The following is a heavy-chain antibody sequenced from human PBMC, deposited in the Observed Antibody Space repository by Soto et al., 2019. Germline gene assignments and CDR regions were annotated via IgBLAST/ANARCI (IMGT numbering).Heavy chain of an antibody. V-gene: IGHV3-33*01. J-gene: IGHJ6*03. D-gene: IGHD2-2*01. CDR1: GFTFSSYG. CDR2: IWYDGSNK. CDR3: VRDCSSTSCSRGAYYYYYYMDV. Sequence: GGSLRLSCAASGFTFSSYGMHWVRQAPGKGLEWVAVIWYDGSNKYYADSVKGRFTISRDNSKNTLYLQMNSLRAEDTAVYYCVRDCSSTSCSRGAYYYYYYMDVWGKGTTVTVSS.